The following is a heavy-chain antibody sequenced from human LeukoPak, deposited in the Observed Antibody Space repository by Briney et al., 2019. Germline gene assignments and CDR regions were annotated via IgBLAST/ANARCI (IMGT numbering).Heavy chain of an antibody. J-gene: IGHJ4*02. Sequence: GGSLRLSCAASGFPLSYYSMHWVRQAPGKGLEWVAVISYDEDNKYYADSVKGRFAISRDNAKNSLYLQMKSLRDEDTAIYYCARDYGDLPARVPYFDYWGQGTLVTVSS. CDR3: ARDYGDLPARVPYFDY. D-gene: IGHD4-17*01. CDR2: ISYDEDNK. V-gene: IGHV3-30*09. CDR1: GFPLSYYS.